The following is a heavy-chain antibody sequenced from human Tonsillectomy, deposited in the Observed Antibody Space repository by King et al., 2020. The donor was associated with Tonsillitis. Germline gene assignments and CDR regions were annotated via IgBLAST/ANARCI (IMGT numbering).Heavy chain of an antibody. J-gene: IGHJ3*02. CDR3: AREMTDCSGGSCYFFLSGAFDI. D-gene: IGHD2-15*01. V-gene: IGHV4-59*01. CDR1: GGSISSYY. Sequence: VQLQESGPGLVKPSETLSLTCTVSGGSISSYYWSWIRQPPGKGLEWIGYIYYSGSTNYNPSLKSRVTISVDTSKNQFSLKLSSVTPADTAVYYCAREMTDCSGGSCYFFLSGAFDIWGQGTMVTVSS. CDR2: IYYSGST.